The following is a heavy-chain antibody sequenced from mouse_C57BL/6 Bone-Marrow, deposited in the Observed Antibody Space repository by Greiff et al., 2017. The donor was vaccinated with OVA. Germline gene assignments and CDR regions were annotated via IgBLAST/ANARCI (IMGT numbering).Heavy chain of an antibody. CDR1: GYTFTSYD. D-gene: IGHD2-4*01. CDR2: IYPRDGST. J-gene: IGHJ3*01. V-gene: IGHV1-85*01. Sequence: QVQLQQSGPELVKPGASVKLSCKASGYTFTSYDINWVKQRPGQGLEWIGWIYPRDGSTKYNEKFKGKATLTVDTSSSTAYMELHSLTSEDSAVYFCARSYYDYDDGVFAYWGQGTLVTVSA. CDR3: ARSYYDYDDGVFAY.